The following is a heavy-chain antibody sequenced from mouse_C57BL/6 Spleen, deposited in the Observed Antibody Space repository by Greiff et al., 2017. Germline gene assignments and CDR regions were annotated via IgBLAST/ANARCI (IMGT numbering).Heavy chain of an antibody. V-gene: IGHV1-80*01. CDR2: IYPGDGDT. D-gene: IGHD1-1*01. CDR1: GYAFSSYW. CDR3: ARSDYGSSYHYYAMDY. J-gene: IGHJ4*01. Sequence: VQLQQSGAELVKPGASVKISCKASGYAFSSYWMNWVKQRPGKGLEWIGQIYPGDGDTNYNGKFKGKATLTADKSSSTAYMQLSSLTSEDSAVYFCARSDYGSSYHYYAMDYWGQGTSVTVSS.